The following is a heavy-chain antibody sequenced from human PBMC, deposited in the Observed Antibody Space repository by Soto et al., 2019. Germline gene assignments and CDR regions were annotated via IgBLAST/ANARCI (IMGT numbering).Heavy chain of an antibody. V-gene: IGHV1-3*01. CDR2: INAGNGDT. Sequence: ASVKVSCKASGYTFTSSVMNWVRQAPGQRLEWMGWINAGNGDTRYSQKFQGRFTITRDTSASTAYMELSSLRSEDTAVYYCAREHYFDYWGQGTLVTVSS. CDR1: GYTFTSSV. CDR3: AREHYFDY. J-gene: IGHJ4*02.